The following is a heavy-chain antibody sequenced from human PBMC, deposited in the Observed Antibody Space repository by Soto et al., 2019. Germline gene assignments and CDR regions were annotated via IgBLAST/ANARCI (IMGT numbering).Heavy chain of an antibody. CDR2: MHYNGYT. Sequence: SETLSLTCTVSSDSISNYYCSWFRQPPGKGLEWIGYMHYNGYTSYNPSLRSRDTISVDTSKNQFSLKLTSVTVETTAFYYFARRGLGATHGLGDVWGQGTTVTVSS. CDR1: SDSISNYY. V-gene: IGHV4-59*08. J-gene: IGHJ6*02. D-gene: IGHD3-16*01. CDR3: ARRGLGATHGLGDV.